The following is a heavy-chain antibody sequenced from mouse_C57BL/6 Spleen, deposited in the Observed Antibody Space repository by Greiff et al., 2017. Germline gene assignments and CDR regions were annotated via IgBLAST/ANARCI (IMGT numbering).Heavy chain of an antibody. J-gene: IGHJ3*01. D-gene: IGHD2-4*01. CDR2: ISSGSSTI. Sequence: EVQGVESGGGLVKPGGSLKLSCAASGFTFSDYGMHWVRQAPEKGLEWVAYISSGSSTIYYAATVKGRFTISRDNAKNTLFLQMTSLRSEDTAMYYCARQGLREGPWFAYWGQGTLVTVSA. CDR3: ARQGLREGPWFAY. CDR1: GFTFSDYG. V-gene: IGHV5-17*01.